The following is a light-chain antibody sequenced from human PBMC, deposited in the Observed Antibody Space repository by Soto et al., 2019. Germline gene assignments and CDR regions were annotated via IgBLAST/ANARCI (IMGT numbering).Light chain of an antibody. V-gene: IGKV3-11*01. J-gene: IGKJ1*01. CDR3: QQRWT. CDR2: DAS. CDR1: QSVSSR. Sequence: EIVLTQSPVTLSLSPGERATLSCRASQSVSSRLAWYQQKPGQAPRLLIYDASNRATGIPARFSGSGSGTDFTLTISSLEPEDFAVYYCQQRWTFGQGTKVDIK.